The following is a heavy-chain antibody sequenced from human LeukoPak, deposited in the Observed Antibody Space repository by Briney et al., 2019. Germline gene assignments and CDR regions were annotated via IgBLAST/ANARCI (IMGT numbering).Heavy chain of an antibody. Sequence: SETLSLTCAVSGGSISSSNWWSWVRQPPGKGLEWIGYIYYNKSVNYNSSLRSRLTISVDTSKSQFSLKLSSVTAADTAVYYCTRGSYYYDIWGQGTLVTVSS. CDR1: GGSISSSNW. V-gene: IGHV4-4*02. J-gene: IGHJ4*02. CDR2: IYYNKSV. CDR3: TRGSYYYDI. D-gene: IGHD3-22*01.